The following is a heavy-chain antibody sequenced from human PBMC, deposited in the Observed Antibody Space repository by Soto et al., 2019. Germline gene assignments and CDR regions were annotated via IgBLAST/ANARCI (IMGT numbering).Heavy chain of an antibody. CDR2: IVRDGSED. J-gene: IGHJ5*01. V-gene: IGHV3-33*01. CDR1: GFAFSRHG. Sequence: QVQLVESGGGVVQPGRSLRLSCAASGFAFSRHGMHWVRQAPGKGLEWVAVIVRDGSEDYYADSVEGRFTISRDNSKNNLYLEMNNMRPEDTAVYYCERDDDYEDNGLDSWGQGTLVNVSS. D-gene: IGHD4-17*01. CDR3: ERDDDYEDNGLDS.